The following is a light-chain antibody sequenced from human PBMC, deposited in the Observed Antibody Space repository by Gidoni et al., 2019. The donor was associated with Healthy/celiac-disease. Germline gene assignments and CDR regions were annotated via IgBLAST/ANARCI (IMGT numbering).Light chain of an antibody. CDR1: QCISNY. V-gene: IGKV1-27*01. CDR2: AAS. J-gene: IGKJ1*01. CDR3: QKYNSAPRT. Sequence: DIQMTQSPSSLSASVGDRVTITCRASQCISNYLAWYQQKPGKVPKLLIYAASTLQSGVPSRFSGSGSGTDVTLTISSLQHEDVATYYCQKYNSAPRTFGQGTKVEIK.